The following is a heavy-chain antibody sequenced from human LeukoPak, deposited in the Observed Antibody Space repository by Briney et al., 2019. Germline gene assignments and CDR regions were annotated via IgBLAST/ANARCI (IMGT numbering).Heavy chain of an antibody. Sequence: SETLSLTCTVSGGSIRSYYWSWIRQPPGKGLEWIGYIYHSGSTNYSPSLKSRVTTSIDTSKNQFSLKLSSVSAADTAVYYCARRAEGDYFYALDVWGQGTTVTVSS. CDR1: GGSIRSYY. J-gene: IGHJ6*02. D-gene: IGHD3-16*01. CDR2: IYHSGST. CDR3: ARRAEGDYFYALDV. V-gene: IGHV4-59*01.